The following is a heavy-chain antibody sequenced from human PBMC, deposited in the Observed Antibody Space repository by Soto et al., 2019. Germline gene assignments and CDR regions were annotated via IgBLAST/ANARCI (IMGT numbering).Heavy chain of an antibody. CDR1: GYTFTSYG. CDR2: ISAYNGNT. CDR3: ASRSDYYDSSGYSTRSGDAFDI. V-gene: IGHV1-18*01. J-gene: IGHJ3*02. Sequence: ASVKVSCKASGYTFTSYGISWVRQAPGRGHEWMGWISAYNGNTNYAQKLQGRVTMTTDTSTSTAYMELRSLRSDDTPVYYCASRSDYYDSSGYSTRSGDAFDIWGQGTMVT. D-gene: IGHD3-22*01.